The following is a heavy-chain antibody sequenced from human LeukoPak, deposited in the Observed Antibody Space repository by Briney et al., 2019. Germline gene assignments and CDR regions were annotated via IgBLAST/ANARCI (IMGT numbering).Heavy chain of an antibody. CDR3: ARDSIGEPPPGIDDAFDI. D-gene: IGHD1-26*01. Sequence: PAASVKVSCKASGYTFTSYGISWVRQAPGQGLEWMGWISSYNGNTNYAQKLQGRVTMTTDTSTTTAYMELKSLRSDDTAVYYCARDSIGEPPPGIDDAFDIWGQGTMVTVSS. CDR2: ISSYNGNT. CDR1: GYTFTSYG. J-gene: IGHJ3*02. V-gene: IGHV1-18*01.